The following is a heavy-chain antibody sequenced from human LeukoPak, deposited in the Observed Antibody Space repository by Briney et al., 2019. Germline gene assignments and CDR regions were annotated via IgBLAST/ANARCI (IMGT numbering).Heavy chain of an antibody. V-gene: IGHV3-7*01. CDR2: IKEDGSGK. CDR3: ARVRYDFWSGDAFDI. CDR1: GFTFSGHW. Sequence: GGSLRLSCAASGFTFSGHWMTWVRQAPGKRLEWVANIKEDGSGKFYVDSVRGRFTISRDNTKNSLYLQMNSLRAEDTAVYYCARVRYDFWSGDAFDIWGQGTMVTVSS. D-gene: IGHD3-3*01. J-gene: IGHJ3*02.